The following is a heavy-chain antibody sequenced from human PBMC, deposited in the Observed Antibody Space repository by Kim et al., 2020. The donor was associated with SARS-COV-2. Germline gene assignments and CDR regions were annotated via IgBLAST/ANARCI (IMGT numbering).Heavy chain of an antibody. D-gene: IGHD1-26*01. J-gene: IGHJ4*02. Sequence: STYYNPPLQGRVGISLDKSKNQFSLDLSSVTAADTALYFCAMTKTFHTIDYWGKGTLVTVSS. V-gene: IGHV4-31*02. CDR3: AMTKTFHTIDY. CDR2: ST.